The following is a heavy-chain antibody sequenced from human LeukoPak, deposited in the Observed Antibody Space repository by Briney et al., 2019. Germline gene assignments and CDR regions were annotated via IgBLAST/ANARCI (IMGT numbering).Heavy chain of an antibody. CDR3: ARDRRYSYGTDAFDI. Sequence: GASVKVSCKSSGYTFTDYYMHWVRQAPGQGLEWMGCINPNTGNTNYAQKFQGRVTMTTDTSTSTAYMELRSLRSDDTAVYYCARDRRYSYGTDAFDIWGQGTMVTVSS. CDR1: GYTFTDYY. CDR2: INPNTGNT. V-gene: IGHV1-2*02. D-gene: IGHD5-18*01. J-gene: IGHJ3*02.